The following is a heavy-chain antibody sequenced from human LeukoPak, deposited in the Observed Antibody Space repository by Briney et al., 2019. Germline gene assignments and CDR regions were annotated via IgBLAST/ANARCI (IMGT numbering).Heavy chain of an antibody. V-gene: IGHV5-51*01. CDR3: ARLRYCSSTSCYGEFDI. J-gene: IGHJ3*02. D-gene: IGHD2-2*01. CDR2: IYPGDSDT. CDR1: GYSFTSYW. Sequence: GESLKISCKGSGYSFTSYWIGWVRQMPGKGLEWMGIIYPGDSDTRYSPSFQGQVTISADKSISAAYLQWSSLKASDTAMYYCARLRYCSSTSCYGEFDIWGQGTMVTVSS.